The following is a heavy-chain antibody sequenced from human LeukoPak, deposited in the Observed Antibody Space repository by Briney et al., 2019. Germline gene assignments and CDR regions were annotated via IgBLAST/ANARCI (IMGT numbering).Heavy chain of an antibody. CDR3: ARDTYNWNVDAFDP. D-gene: IGHD1-20*01. CDR1: GGSFSGYY. Sequence: SETLSLTCAVYGGSFSGYYWSWIRQPPGRGLEWIGEINHSGSTDYNPSLKSRVTISIDKSKNHFSLKLTSVTAEDTAIYYCARDTYNWNVDAFDPWGQGTLVTVSS. J-gene: IGHJ5*02. CDR2: INHSGST. V-gene: IGHV4-34*01.